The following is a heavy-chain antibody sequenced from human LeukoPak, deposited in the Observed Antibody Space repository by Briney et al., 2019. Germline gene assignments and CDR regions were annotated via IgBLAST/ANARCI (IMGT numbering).Heavy chain of an antibody. CDR3: AELGITMIGGV. J-gene: IGHJ6*04. V-gene: IGHV3-48*01. D-gene: IGHD3-10*02. CDR1: GFTFSSYS. CDR2: ISSGSTTI. Sequence: GGSLRLSCAASGFTFSSYSMNWVRQAPGKGPEWISYISSGSTTIYYADSVKGRFTISRDNAKNSLYLQMNSLRAEDTAVYYCAELGITMIGGVWGKGTTVTISS.